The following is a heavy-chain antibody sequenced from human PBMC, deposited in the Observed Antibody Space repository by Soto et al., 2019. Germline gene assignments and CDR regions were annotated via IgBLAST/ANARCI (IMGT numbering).Heavy chain of an antibody. CDR1: GFTFSTYA. Sequence: DVQLVASGGGLVQPGGSLRLSCSASGFTFSTYAMHWVRQAPGKRLEYVSAITKSGDDTYYADSVRGRFTISRDNSRNTLYLQMSSLRAEDTAVSYCAARQCGDGCNVPFDHWGLGILVTVSS. J-gene: IGHJ4*02. V-gene: IGHV3-64D*06. CDR2: ITKSGDDT. CDR3: AARQCGDGCNVPFDH. D-gene: IGHD2-21*01.